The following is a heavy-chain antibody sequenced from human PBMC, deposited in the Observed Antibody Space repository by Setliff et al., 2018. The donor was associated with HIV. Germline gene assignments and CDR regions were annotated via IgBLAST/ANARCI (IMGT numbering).Heavy chain of an antibody. CDR2: INPSGGGT. D-gene: IGHD1-1*01. CDR3: ARATEAGTIDY. J-gene: IGHJ4*02. V-gene: IGHV1-46*01. Sequence: GASVKVSCKASGYTFTSYYMHWVRRAPGQGLEWMGIINPSGGGTTYARKFQGRVTVTRDTSTTTAYMELSGLRSEDTAVYYCARATEAGTIDYWGQGTRVTVSS. CDR1: GYTFTSYY.